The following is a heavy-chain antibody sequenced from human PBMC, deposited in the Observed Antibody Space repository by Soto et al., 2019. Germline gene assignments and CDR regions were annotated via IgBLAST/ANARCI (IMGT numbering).Heavy chain of an antibody. V-gene: IGHV3-74*01. Sequence: EVQLVESGGGLAQPGGSLRLSCAASGFTFKNYWMHWARQVPGKGLVWVSRIDSVGITTTYADSVKGRFTISRDNAKNLVQLEMKSLGWGGTGVYYCARDGYDYDTSGEYLGYWGQGTLVTVSS. CDR2: IDSVGITT. CDR3: ARDGYDYDTSGEYLGY. CDR1: GFTFKNYW. J-gene: IGHJ4*02. D-gene: IGHD3-22*01.